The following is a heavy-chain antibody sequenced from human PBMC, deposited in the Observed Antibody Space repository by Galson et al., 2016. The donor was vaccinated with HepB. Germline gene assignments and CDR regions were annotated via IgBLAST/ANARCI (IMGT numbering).Heavy chain of an antibody. CDR2: ISGSGTTT. Sequence: SLRLSCAASAFTFSTYGMHWVRQAPGKGLQWVSFISGSGTTTFYTDSVKGRFTISRDNSKNMLYLQMDSLRAEDTAVYSCAKPRRYNHDALHIWGQGTMVTVSS. J-gene: IGHJ3*02. CDR3: AKPRRYNHDALHI. D-gene: IGHD5-18*01. CDR1: AFTFSTYG. V-gene: IGHV3-23*01.